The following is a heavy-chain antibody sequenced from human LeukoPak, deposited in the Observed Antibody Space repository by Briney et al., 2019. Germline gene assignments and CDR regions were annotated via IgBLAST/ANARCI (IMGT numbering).Heavy chain of an antibody. Sequence: KPSETLSLTCTVSGGSINNYYWSWIRQPPGKGLEWIGYIYYSGSTNQNPSLKSRVTISLDTSRNQFSLNLSSVTAADTAVYYCAGHQRCNSGPCSTGRWFDPWGQGTLVTVSS. CDR3: AGHQRCNSGPCSTGRWFDP. V-gene: IGHV4-59*08. CDR2: IYYSGST. CDR1: GGSINNYY. J-gene: IGHJ5*02. D-gene: IGHD1-26*01.